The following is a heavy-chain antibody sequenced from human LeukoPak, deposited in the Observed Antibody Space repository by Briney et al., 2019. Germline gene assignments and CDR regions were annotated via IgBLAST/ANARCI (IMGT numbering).Heavy chain of an antibody. Sequence: SETLSLTCTVSGGSISSGGYYWSWIRQHPGKGLEWIGYIYYSGSTYYNPPLKSRVTISVDTSKNQFSLKLSSVTAADTAVYYCARAVRGSYFDYWGQGTLVTVSS. V-gene: IGHV4-31*03. CDR3: ARAVRGSYFDY. CDR2: IYYSGST. D-gene: IGHD1-26*01. CDR1: GGSISSGGYY. J-gene: IGHJ4*02.